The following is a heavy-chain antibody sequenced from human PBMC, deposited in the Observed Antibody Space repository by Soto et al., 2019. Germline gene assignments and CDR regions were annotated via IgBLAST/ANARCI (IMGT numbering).Heavy chain of an antibody. Sequence: ASVKVSCKASGYTFTSYDINWVRQATGQGLEWMGWMNPNNGKTDYAQKFQGRVTMTRNTSISTAYMELSSLRSEDTAVYYCARALVNYYYFWSGYYSYYYYYYMDVWGKGTTVTVSS. CDR3: ARALVNYYYFWSGYYSYYYYYYMDV. V-gene: IGHV1-8*01. J-gene: IGHJ6*03. D-gene: IGHD3-3*01. CDR1: GYTFTSYD. CDR2: MNPNNGKT.